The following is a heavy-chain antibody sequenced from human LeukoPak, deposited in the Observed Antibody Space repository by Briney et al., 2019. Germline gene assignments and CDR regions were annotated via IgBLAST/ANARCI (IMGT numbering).Heavy chain of an antibody. V-gene: IGHV5-10-1*01. Sequence: GESLKISCKGSGYSFTSYWISWVRQMPGKGLEWMGRIDPSGSYTNYSPSFQGHVTISADKSISTAYLQWSSLKASDTAMYYCATTGNYSSSYYYYYGMDVWGQGTTVTVSS. CDR1: GYSFTSYW. CDR2: IDPSGSYT. J-gene: IGHJ6*02. D-gene: IGHD6-6*01. CDR3: ATTGNYSSSYYYYYGMDV.